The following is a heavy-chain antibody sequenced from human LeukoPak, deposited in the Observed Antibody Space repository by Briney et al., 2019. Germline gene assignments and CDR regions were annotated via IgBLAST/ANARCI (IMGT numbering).Heavy chain of an antibody. J-gene: IGHJ4*02. V-gene: IGHV3-73*01. D-gene: IGHD7-27*01. CDR2: IRSKTNNYAT. CDR1: GFTFSGST. Sequence: GGSLRLSCAASGFTFSGSTIHWVRQASGKGLEWVGRIRSKTNNYATTYAASVKGRFTISRDDSKNTAYLQMNSLKTDDTAVYYCTGQGLTITGEIFDYWGQGTLLTVSS. CDR3: TGQGLTITGEIFDY.